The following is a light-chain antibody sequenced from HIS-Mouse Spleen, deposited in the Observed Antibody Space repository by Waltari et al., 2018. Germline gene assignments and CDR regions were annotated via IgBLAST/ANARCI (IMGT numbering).Light chain of an antibody. CDR1: ALPKKY. CDR3: YSTDSSGNHRV. CDR2: EDS. Sequence: SYELTQPPSVSVSPGQTARITCSGDALPKKYAYWYQQKSGQAPVTVIYEDSKRPSGIPERFSGSSSGTIATLTISGAQVEDEADYYCYSTDSSGNHRVFGGGTKLTVL. V-gene: IGLV3-10*01. J-gene: IGLJ2*01.